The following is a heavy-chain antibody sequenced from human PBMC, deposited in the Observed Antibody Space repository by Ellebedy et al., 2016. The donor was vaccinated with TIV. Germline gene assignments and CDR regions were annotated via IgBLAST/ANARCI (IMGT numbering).Heavy chain of an antibody. D-gene: IGHD6-13*01. CDR1: GYTFTHYD. CDR3: ARGHSLSSTWYCLSSRGHDRIDF. J-gene: IGHJ4*02. V-gene: IGHV1-8*01. CDR2: MNPNSGNT. Sequence: AASVKVSCKASGYTFTHYDIIWVRQATGQGLEWMGWMNPNSGNTDSAQKFQGRVTMTRHISTRIDYMELNILRSEYTAVYVCARGHSLSSTWYCLSSRGHDRIDFWGQGTPVTVTS.